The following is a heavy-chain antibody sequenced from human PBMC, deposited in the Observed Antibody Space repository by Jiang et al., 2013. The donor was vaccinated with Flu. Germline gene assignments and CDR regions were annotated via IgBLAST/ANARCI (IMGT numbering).Heavy chain of an antibody. CDR2: IYYSGST. D-gene: IGHD3-3*01. V-gene: IGHV4-59*01. J-gene: IGHJ5*02. Sequence: GSGLVKPSETLSLTCTVSGGSISSYYWSWIRQPPGKGLEWIGYIYYSGSTNYNPSLKSRVTISVDTSKNQFSLKLSSVTAADTAVYYCARSATYYDFWSGYSNWFDPGAREPWSPSPQ. CDR1: GGSISSYY. CDR3: ARSATYYDFWSGYSNWFDP.